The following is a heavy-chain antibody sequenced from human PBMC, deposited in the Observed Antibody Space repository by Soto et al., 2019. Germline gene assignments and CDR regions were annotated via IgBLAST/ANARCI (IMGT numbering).Heavy chain of an antibody. CDR2: IWYDGSNK. V-gene: IGHV3-33*01. D-gene: IGHD3-3*01. Sequence: PGGSLRLSCAASGFTFSSYGIHWVRQAPGKGLEWVAVIWYDGSNKYYADSVKGRFTFSRDNSKHTLSLQMNSLRAEDTAVYYCARDLRDFWSGYSTYNYYYYGMDVWGQGTTVTVSS. CDR1: GFTFSSYG. CDR3: ARDLRDFWSGYSTYNYYYYGMDV. J-gene: IGHJ6*02.